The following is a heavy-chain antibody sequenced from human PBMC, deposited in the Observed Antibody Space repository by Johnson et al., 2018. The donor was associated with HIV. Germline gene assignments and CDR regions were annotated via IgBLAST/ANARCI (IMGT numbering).Heavy chain of an antibody. J-gene: IGHJ3*02. CDR3: AKDPGWFGEPGDAFDI. CDR2: ISGSGGST. D-gene: IGHD3-10*01. CDR1: GFTFSSYA. V-gene: IGHV3-23*04. Sequence: VHLVESGGGVVRPGGSLRLSCAASGFTFSSYAMSWVRQAPGKGLEWVSAISGSGGSTYYADSVKGRFTISRDNSKNTLYLQMNSLRAEDTAVYYCAKDPGWFGEPGDAFDIWGQGTMVTVSS.